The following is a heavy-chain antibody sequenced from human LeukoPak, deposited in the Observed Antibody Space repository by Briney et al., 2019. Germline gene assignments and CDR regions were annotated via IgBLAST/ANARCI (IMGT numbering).Heavy chain of an antibody. D-gene: IGHD4-11*01. CDR3: ARGLQYHNYYYYGMDV. Sequence: ASVKVSCKASGGTFSSYGINWVRQAPGQGLEWMGWISAYNGNTNYAQKLQGRVTMTTDTSTSTAYMELRSLRSDDTAVYYRARGLQYHNYYYYGMDVWGQGTTVTVSS. CDR2: ISAYNGNT. CDR1: GGTFSSYG. V-gene: IGHV1-18*01. J-gene: IGHJ6*02.